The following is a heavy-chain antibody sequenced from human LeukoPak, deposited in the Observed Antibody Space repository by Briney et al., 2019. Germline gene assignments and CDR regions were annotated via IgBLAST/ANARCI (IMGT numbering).Heavy chain of an antibody. J-gene: IGHJ4*02. CDR1: GGSISSYY. D-gene: IGHD2-2*01. Sequence: SETLSLTCTVSGGSISSYYWSWIRQPPGKGLEWIWYIYYSGSTNYNPSLKSRVTISVDTSKNQFSMKLSSVTAADTAVYYCARGSSSSALYYYFDYWGQGTLVTVSS. V-gene: IGHV4-59*01. CDR2: IYYSGST. CDR3: ARGSSSSALYYYFDY.